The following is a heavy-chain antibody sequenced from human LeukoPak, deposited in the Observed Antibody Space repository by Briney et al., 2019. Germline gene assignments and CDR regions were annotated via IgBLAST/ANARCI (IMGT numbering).Heavy chain of an antibody. D-gene: IGHD5-12*01. CDR3: AIPLDRSGYDLDY. Sequence: GESLKISCKGSGYSFFRNWIGWVRQMPGKGLEWMGIIYPGDSDTRYSPSFQGQVTISADKSISTAYLQWSSLKASDTAMYYCAIPLDRSGYDLDYWGQGTLVTVSS. CDR1: GYSFFRNW. J-gene: IGHJ4*02. CDR2: IYPGDSDT. V-gene: IGHV5-51*01.